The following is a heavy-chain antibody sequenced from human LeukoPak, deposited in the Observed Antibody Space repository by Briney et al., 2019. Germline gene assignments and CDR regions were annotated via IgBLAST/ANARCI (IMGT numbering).Heavy chain of an antibody. CDR3: ARSPDIVVVPAARTQGAFDI. CDR2: IYYSGST. D-gene: IGHD2-2*01. Sequence: PSQTLSLTCTVSGGSISSGGYHWSWIRQHPGKGLEWIGYIYYSGSTYYNPSLKSRVTISVDTSKNQFSLKLSSVTAADTAVYYCARSPDIVVVPAARTQGAFDIWGQGTMVTVSS. V-gene: IGHV4-31*03. CDR1: GGSISSGGYH. J-gene: IGHJ3*02.